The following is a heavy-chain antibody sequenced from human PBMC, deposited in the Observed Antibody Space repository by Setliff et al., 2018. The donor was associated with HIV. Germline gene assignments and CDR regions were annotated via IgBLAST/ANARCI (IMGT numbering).Heavy chain of an antibody. V-gene: IGHV4-34*01. Sequence: PSETLSLTCAVYGGSFSGYCWSWIRQPPGKGLEWIGEIQHSGRINYNPSLRSRVTKSVDTSKNQFYLRLGSVTAADTAVYYCARVSCSSWYSIPRYYYYSMDVWGNGTTVTVSS. J-gene: IGHJ6*03. CDR1: GGSFSGYC. CDR3: ARVSCSSWYSIPRYYYYSMDV. CDR2: IQHSGRI. D-gene: IGHD6-13*01.